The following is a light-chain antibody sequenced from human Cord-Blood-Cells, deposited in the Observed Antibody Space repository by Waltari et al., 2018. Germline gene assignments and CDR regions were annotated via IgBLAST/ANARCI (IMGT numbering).Light chain of an antibody. J-gene: IGLJ1*01. V-gene: IGLV2-8*01. CDR1: TRDVGGYNS. Sequence: QSALPQPPSASGSPGQSVPISCTGTTRDVGGYNSVSWYQQPPGKAPKLMIYEVSNRPSGVPDRFSGSKSGTTASRTVSGLQAEDEADYYCSSYAGSNNVFGTGTKVTVL. CDR3: SSYAGSNNV. CDR2: EVS.